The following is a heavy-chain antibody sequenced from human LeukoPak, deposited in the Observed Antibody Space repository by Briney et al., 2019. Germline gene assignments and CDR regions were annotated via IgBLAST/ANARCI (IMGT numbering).Heavy chain of an antibody. Sequence: GGSLRLSCAASGFTFSSYAIHWVRHAPGKGLEYVSAISSTGGSTYYADSVKGRFTISRDNSKKVVYLQMGSLRAEDMAVYYCARGPGYYSDYLRISYMDVWGKGTTVTVSS. D-gene: IGHD4-11*01. J-gene: IGHJ6*03. CDR2: ISSTGGST. CDR3: ARGPGYYSDYLRISYMDV. CDR1: GFTFSSYA. V-gene: IGHV3-64*02.